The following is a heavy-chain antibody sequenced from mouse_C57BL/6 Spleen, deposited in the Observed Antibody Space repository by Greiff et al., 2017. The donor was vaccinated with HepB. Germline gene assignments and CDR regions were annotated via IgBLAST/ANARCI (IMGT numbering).Heavy chain of an antibody. D-gene: IGHD1-1*01. J-gene: IGHJ4*01. V-gene: IGHV1-19*01. CDR2: INPYNGGT. Sequence: EVKLVESGPVLVKPGASVKMSCKASGYTFTDYYMNWVKQSHGKSLEWIGVINPYNGGTSYNQKFKGKATLTVDKSSSTAYMELNSLTSEDSAVYYCARKYYGSSYDAMDYWGQGTSVTVSS. CDR3: ARKYYGSSYDAMDY. CDR1: GYTFTDYY.